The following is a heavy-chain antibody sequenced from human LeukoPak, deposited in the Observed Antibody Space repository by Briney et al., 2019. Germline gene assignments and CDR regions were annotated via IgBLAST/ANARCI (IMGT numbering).Heavy chain of an antibody. D-gene: IGHD6-13*01. CDR3: ARGPSLPIAAAGPFDY. Sequence: SGPTLVNPTQTLTLTCTFSGFSLSTSGMRVSWIRQPPGKALEWLARIDWDDDKFYSTSLKTRLTISKDTPKHQVVLTMTNMDPVDTATYYCARGPSLPIAAAGPFDYWGQGTLVTVSS. CDR1: GFSLSTSGMR. J-gene: IGHJ4*02. V-gene: IGHV2-70*04. CDR2: IDWDDDK.